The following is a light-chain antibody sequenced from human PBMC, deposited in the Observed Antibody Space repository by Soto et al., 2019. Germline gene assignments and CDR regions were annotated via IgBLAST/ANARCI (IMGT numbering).Light chain of an antibody. CDR3: QQYGSSPPYT. CDR2: GAS. CDR1: QSVSSSY. Sequence: EIVLTQSPGTLSLSPGERATLSCRASQSVSSSYLAWYQQKPGQAPRLLIYGASSRATGIPDRFSGSGSGTDFTLIIRRLEPEDFAVYSCQQYGSSPPYTFGQGTKLEIK. V-gene: IGKV3-20*01. J-gene: IGKJ2*01.